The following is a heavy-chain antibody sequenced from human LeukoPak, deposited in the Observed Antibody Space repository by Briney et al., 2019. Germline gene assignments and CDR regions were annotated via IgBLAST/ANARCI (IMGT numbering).Heavy chain of an antibody. Sequence: ASVKVSCKASGYTFTSYGISWVRQAPGQGLEWMGWISPYNGNTNYAQKLQGRVTMTTDTSTSTAYMELRSLRSDDTAVYYCARPYGSGSPLGFDPWGQGTLVTVSS. V-gene: IGHV1-18*01. D-gene: IGHD3-10*01. CDR3: ARPYGSGSPLGFDP. CDR1: GYTFTSYG. J-gene: IGHJ5*02. CDR2: ISPYNGNT.